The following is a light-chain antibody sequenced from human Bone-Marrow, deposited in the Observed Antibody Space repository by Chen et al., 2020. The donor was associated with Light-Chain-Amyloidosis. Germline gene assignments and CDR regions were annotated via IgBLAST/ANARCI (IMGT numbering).Light chain of an antibody. J-gene: IGLJ2*01. V-gene: IGLV3-25*03. Sequence: SYDLTQPPSVSVSPGQTARITCSGDDLPTKYAYWYQQKPGQSPLLVIHRDTERPSGISERFSGSSSGTTATLTLSGVQAEDEADYHCQSADSSGTYEVIFGGGTKLTVL. CDR1: DLPTKY. CDR2: RDT. CDR3: QSADSSGTYEVI.